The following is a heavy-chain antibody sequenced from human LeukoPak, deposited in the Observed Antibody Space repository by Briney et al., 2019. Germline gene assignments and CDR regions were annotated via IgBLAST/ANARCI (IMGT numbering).Heavy chain of an antibody. V-gene: IGHV4-59*01. J-gene: IGHJ4*02. CDR3: ARSYYGSGSYYPYYFDY. Sequence: SETLSLTCTVSGGSISSYYWSWVRQPPGKGLEWIGYIYYSGSTNYNPSLKSRVTISVDTSKNQFSLKLSSVTAADTAVYYCARSYYGSGSYYPYYFDYWGQGTLVTVSS. CDR1: GGSISSYY. D-gene: IGHD3-10*01. CDR2: IYYSGST.